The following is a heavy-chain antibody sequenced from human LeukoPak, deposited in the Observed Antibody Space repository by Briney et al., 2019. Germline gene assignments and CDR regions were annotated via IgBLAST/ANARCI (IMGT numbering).Heavy chain of an antibody. CDR1: GFTFSDYY. D-gene: IGHD3-10*01. CDR2: ISSSSGYT. J-gene: IGHJ5*02. CDR3: ARFGQSANWFDP. Sequence: PGGSLRLSCAASGFTFSDYYMSWIRQAPGKGLEWVSYISSSSGYTNYADSVKGRFTISRDNAKNSLYLQMNSLRAEDTAVYYCARFGQSANWFDPWGQGTLVTVSS. V-gene: IGHV3-11*06.